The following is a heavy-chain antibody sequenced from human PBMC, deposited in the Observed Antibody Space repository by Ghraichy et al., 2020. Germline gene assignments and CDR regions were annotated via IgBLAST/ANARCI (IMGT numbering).Heavy chain of an antibody. CDR3: ARAYSPDY. V-gene: IGHV3-7*03. D-gene: IGHD4-11*01. Sequence: GESLNISCAASGFTFSSYWMSWVRQAPGKGLEWVANIKQDGSEKYYVDSVKGRFTISRDNAKNSLFLQMNSLRAEDTAVYYCARAYSPDYWGQGTLVTVSS. CDR1: GFTFSSYW. J-gene: IGHJ4*02. CDR2: IKQDGSEK.